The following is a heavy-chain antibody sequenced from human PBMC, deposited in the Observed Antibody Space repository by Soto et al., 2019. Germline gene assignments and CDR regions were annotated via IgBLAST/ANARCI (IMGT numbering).Heavy chain of an antibody. CDR2: IYYSGST. CDR3: ARDVLAGGFDY. J-gene: IGHJ4*02. CDR1: GGSISSGGYY. V-gene: IGHV4-31*03. Sequence: QVQLQESGPGLVKPSQTLSLTCTVSGGSISSGGYYWSWIRQHPGKGLEWIGYIYYSGSTYYNPSLKSRVTISVDPSKNQFSLKLSSVTAEDTAVYYCARDVLAGGFDYWGQGTLVTVSS. D-gene: IGHD3-3*02.